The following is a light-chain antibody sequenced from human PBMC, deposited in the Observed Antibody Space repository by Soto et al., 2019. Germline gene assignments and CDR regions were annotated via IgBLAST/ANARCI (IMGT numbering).Light chain of an antibody. CDR3: HQFYSTLYT. CDR1: QNILYSSNNNNC. Sequence: DIVMTQSPDSLAVSLGERATINCKSSQNILYSSNNNNCLAWYQQKPGQPPRLLIYWASTREFGVPDRFSGSGSGTDFTLTISSLQAEDVAVYYCHQFYSTLYTFGQGTKLEIK. CDR2: WAS. V-gene: IGKV4-1*01. J-gene: IGKJ2*01.